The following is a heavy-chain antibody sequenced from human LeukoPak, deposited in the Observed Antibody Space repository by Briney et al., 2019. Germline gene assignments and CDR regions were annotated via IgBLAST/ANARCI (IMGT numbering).Heavy chain of an antibody. V-gene: IGHV4-59*08. CDR2: IYYSGST. Sequence: SETLSLTCTVSGGSIGSYYWSWIRQPPGKGLEWIGYIYYSGSTNYNPSLKSRVTISVDTSKNQFSLKLSSVTAADTAVYYCARLDRTTVTMFDYWGQGTLVTVSS. CDR1: GGSIGSYY. CDR3: ARLDRTTVTMFDY. J-gene: IGHJ4*02. D-gene: IGHD4-17*01.